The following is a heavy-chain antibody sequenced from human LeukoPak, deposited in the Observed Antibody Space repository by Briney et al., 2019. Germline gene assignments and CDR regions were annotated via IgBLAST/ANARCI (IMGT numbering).Heavy chain of an antibody. D-gene: IGHD5-12*01. CDR1: GGSISTYY. CDR2: IYHSGST. CDR3: ARDGYSGNDGL. J-gene: IGHJ4*02. V-gene: IGHV4-59*01. Sequence: SESLSLTCTVSGGSISTYYWSWIRQPPGKGLEWIGYIYHSGSTKYNPSLKSRVTISVDTSKNQFSLKLSSVTAADTAVYYCARDGYSGNDGLWGQGTLVTVSS.